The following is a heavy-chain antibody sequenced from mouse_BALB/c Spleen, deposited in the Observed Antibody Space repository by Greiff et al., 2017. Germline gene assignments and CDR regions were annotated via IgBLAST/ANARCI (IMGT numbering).Heavy chain of an antibody. Sequence: VKLMESGAELVRPGTSVKVSCKASGYAFTNYLIEWVKQRPGQGLEWIGVINPGSGGTNYNEKFKGKATLTADKSSSTAYMQLSSLTSDDSAVYFCARSRGFITTVVARTYYAMDYWGQGTSVTVSS. CDR3: ARSRGFITTVVARTYYAMDY. V-gene: IGHV1-54*01. CDR2: INPGSGGT. J-gene: IGHJ4*01. CDR1: GYAFTNYL. D-gene: IGHD1-1*01.